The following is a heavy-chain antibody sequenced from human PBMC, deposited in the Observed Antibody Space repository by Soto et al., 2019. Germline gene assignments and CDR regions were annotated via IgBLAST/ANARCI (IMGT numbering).Heavy chain of an antibody. D-gene: IGHD3-10*01. CDR1: GFTFSSYS. CDR3: ARDRVFQSYGSGTCGY. J-gene: IGHJ4*02. CDR2: ISSSSSYI. Sequence: GGSLRLSCAASGFTFSSYSMNWVRQAPGKGLEWVSSISSSSSYIYYADSVKGRFTISRDNAKNSLYLQMNSLRAEDTAVYYCARDRVFQSYGSGTCGYWGQGTLVTVSS. V-gene: IGHV3-21*01.